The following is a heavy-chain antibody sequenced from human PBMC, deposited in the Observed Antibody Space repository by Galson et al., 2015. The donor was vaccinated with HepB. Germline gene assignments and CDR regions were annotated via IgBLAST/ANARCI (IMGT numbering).Heavy chain of an antibody. Sequence: SLRLSCAASGFTFSSYAMSWVRQAPGKGLEWVSAISGSGGSTYYADSVKGRFTISRDNSKNTLYLQMNSLRAEDTAVYYCAKTGLGLRFLEWGAFDIWGQGTMVTVSS. V-gene: IGHV3-23*01. D-gene: IGHD3-3*01. CDR1: GFTFSSYA. CDR3: AKTGLGLRFLEWGAFDI. J-gene: IGHJ3*02. CDR2: ISGSGGST.